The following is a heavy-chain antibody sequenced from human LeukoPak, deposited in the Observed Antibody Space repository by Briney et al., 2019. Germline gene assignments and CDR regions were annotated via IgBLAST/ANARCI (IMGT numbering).Heavy chain of an antibody. CDR1: GFTFSSYA. J-gene: IGHJ4*02. D-gene: IGHD2-15*01. V-gene: IGHV3-23*01. Sequence: GGSLRLSCAASGFTFSSYAMSWVRQAPGKGLEWVSATTGSGASTYHADSVKGRFTVSRDNSKNTFYLQMSSLRADDTAVYYCAKGSLAYCSGAKCYPFDSWGQGTLVTVSS. CDR2: TTGSGAST. CDR3: AKGSLAYCSGAKCYPFDS.